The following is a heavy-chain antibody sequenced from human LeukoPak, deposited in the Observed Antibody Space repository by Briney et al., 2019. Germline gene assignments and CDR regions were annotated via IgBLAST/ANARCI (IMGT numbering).Heavy chain of an antibody. D-gene: IGHD2-8*01. CDR3: AKDGLMRFFDY. CDR2: ISNDGNNK. V-gene: IGHV3-30*18. CDR1: GFIFSSYG. Sequence: GGSLRLSCAASGFIFSSYGMYWGRQAPGKGLEWVAVISNDGNNKQYADSVKGRFTISRDNSKNTLYLHMNSLRADDTAVYHCAKDGLMRFFDYWGQGTLVTVSS. J-gene: IGHJ4*02.